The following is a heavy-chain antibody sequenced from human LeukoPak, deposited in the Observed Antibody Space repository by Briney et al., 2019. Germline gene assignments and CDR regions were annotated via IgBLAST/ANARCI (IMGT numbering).Heavy chain of an antibody. J-gene: IGHJ1*01. D-gene: IGHD2-2*01. CDR3: ARPARSSSQGEV. Sequence: SETLRLSCTVSGGSISSYCWSWIRQPPGKGLEWIGYIYYSGSTNYNPSLKSRATISVDTSTNQFSLKLSSVTAADTAVYYCARPARSSSQGEVWGQGNLVTVSS. CDR2: IYYSGST. CDR1: GGSISSYC. V-gene: IGHV4-59*01.